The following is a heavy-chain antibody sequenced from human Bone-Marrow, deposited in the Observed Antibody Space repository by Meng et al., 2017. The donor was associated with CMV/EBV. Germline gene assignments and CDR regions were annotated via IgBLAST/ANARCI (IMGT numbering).Heavy chain of an antibody. V-gene: IGHV5-51*01. CDR2: IYPGDSYS. CDR3: ARRRYDAEDFDY. J-gene: IGHJ4*02. Sequence: GGSLRLSCKASGYSFSTYWIGWVRQMPGRGLEWMGFIYPGDSYSRINPSFRGQVTISADKSTSTGYLQWSSLKASDTAMYYCARRRYDAEDFDYWGQGTLVTVSS. D-gene: IGHD3-3*01. CDR1: GYSFSTYW.